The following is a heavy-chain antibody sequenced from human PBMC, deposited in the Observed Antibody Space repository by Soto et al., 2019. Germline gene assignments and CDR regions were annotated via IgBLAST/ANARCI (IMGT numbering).Heavy chain of an antibody. V-gene: IGHV3-21*01. D-gene: IGHD3-22*01. J-gene: IGHJ6*02. Sequence: LRLSCAASGFTFSSYSMNWVRQAPGKGLEWVSSISSSSSYIYYADSVKGRFTISRDNAKNSLYLQMNSLRAEDTAVYYCARDMKRPIIVVVITHYYYYGMDVWGQGTTVTVSS. CDR3: ARDMKRPIIVVVITHYYYYGMDV. CDR1: GFTFSSYS. CDR2: ISSSSSYI.